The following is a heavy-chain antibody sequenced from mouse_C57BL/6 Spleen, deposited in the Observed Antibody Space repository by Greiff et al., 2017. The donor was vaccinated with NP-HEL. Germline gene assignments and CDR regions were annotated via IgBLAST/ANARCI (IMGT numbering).Heavy chain of an antibody. Sequence: EVQLVESEGGLVQPGSSMKLSCTASGFTFSDYYMAWVRQVPEKGLEWVANINYDGSSTYYLDSLKSRFIISRDNAKNILYLQMSSLKSEDTATYYCARGYGNYDAMDYWGQGTSVTVSS. CDR3: ARGYGNYDAMDY. D-gene: IGHD2-1*01. J-gene: IGHJ4*01. CDR1: GFTFSDYY. CDR2: INYDGSST. V-gene: IGHV5-16*01.